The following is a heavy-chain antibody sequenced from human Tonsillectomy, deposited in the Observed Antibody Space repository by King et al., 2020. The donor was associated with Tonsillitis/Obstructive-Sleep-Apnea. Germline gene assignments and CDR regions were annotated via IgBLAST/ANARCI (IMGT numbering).Heavy chain of an antibody. CDR1: GFTFSRYG. Sequence: VQLVESGGGLVQPGGSLRLSCAASGFTFSRYGMHWVRQAPGKGLVWVSRIDSDEISTNYADSVKGRFTISRDNAKNTVYLQMNSLRAEDTAVYYCVRDPYSSGWNDYWGQGTLVTVSS. D-gene: IGHD6-19*01. J-gene: IGHJ4*02. CDR2: IDSDEIST. V-gene: IGHV3-74*01. CDR3: VRDPYSSGWNDY.